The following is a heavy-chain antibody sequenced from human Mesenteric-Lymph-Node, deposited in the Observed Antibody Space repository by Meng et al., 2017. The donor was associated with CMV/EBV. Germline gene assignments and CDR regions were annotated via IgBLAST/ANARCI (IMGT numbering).Heavy chain of an antibody. V-gene: IGHV1-2*02. CDR1: GYTFTGYY. CDR2: INPNSGGT. D-gene: IGHD3-22*01. J-gene: IGHJ4*02. CDR3: ARALRDDSSGPGRDY. Sequence: ASVKVSCKASGYTFTGYYMHWVRQAPGQGLEWMGWINPNSGGTNYAQKFQGRVTMTRDTSISTAYMELSRLRSDDTAVYYCARALRDDSSGPGRDYWGQGTLVTVSS.